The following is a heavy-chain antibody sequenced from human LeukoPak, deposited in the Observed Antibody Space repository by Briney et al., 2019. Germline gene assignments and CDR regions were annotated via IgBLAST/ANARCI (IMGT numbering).Heavy chain of an antibody. V-gene: IGHV3-48*01. CDR1: GFTFSSYS. CDR3: ARAHPGDYGDFQFDY. J-gene: IGHJ4*02. Sequence: GGSLRLSCAASGFTFSSYSMNWVRQAPGRGLEWVSYISSSSSTIYYADSVKGRFTISRDNAKNSQYLQMNSLRAEDTAVYYCARAHPGDYGDFQFDYWGQGTLVTVSS. D-gene: IGHD4-17*01. CDR2: ISSSSSTI.